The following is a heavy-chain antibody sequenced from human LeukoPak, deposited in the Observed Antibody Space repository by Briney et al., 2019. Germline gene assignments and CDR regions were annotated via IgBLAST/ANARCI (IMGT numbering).Heavy chain of an antibody. CDR2: IGSSGSTV. CDR1: GFTFSAYE. CDR3: ARTASGRDWNYPGYFDY. Sequence: PGGSLRLSCAASGFTFSAYEMNWVRQAPGKGLEWVSYIGSSGSTVYYADSVKGRFTISRDNAKNSLYLQMNSLRAEDTAVYYCARTASGRDWNYPGYFDYWGQGTLVTVSS. J-gene: IGHJ4*02. V-gene: IGHV3-48*03. D-gene: IGHD1-7*01.